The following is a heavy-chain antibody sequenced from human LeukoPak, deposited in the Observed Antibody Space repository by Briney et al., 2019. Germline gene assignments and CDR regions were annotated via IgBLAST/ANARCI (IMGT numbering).Heavy chain of an antibody. CDR2: IKEDGSET. V-gene: IGHV3-7*03. CDR1: GFTFKKYW. D-gene: IGHD3-10*01. J-gene: IGHJ4*02. CDR3: ARGPSFELWFGEFLYFDY. Sequence: GGSLRLSCAASGFTFKKYWMNWVRQVPGKGLECLANIKEDGSETYYADSVKGRFTISRDNPKNLLFLQINSLRVEDTAVYYCARGPSFELWFGEFLYFDYWGQGTLVTVSS.